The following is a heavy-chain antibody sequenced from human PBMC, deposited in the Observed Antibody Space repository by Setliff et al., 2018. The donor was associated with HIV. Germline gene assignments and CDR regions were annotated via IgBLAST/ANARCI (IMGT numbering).Heavy chain of an antibody. CDR1: GGSINSTSYY. Sequence: SETLSLTCTVSGGSINSTSYYWGWIRQPPGKGLEWIGSIAYTGSGYYNSSLKSRVTTSVDTSRNECSLKLTSVTAADTAVYYCAREVRWELPQGFDHWGQGSQVTVSS. J-gene: IGHJ4*02. V-gene: IGHV4-39*07. CDR2: IAYTGSG. CDR3: AREVRWELPQGFDH. D-gene: IGHD1-26*01.